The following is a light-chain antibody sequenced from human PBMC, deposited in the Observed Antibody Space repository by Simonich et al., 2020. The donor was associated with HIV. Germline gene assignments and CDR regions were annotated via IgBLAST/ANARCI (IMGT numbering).Light chain of an antibody. CDR2: GAS. Sequence: EIVMTQSPATLSVSPGERATLSCRASQSVSSNLAWYQQKPGPAPRLLIYGASTRATAIPASFSGSGSGTKFTLTISSLQSEDFAVYYCQQYNNWPRTFGQGTKVEIK. CDR3: QQYNNWPRT. J-gene: IGKJ1*01. CDR1: QSVSSN. V-gene: IGKV3-15*01.